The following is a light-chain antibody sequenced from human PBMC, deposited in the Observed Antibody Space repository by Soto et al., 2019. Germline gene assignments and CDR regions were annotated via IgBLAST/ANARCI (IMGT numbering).Light chain of an antibody. CDR2: DVS. Sequence: QSALTQPASVSGSPGQSITISCTGTSSDVGAYNFVSWYQQHPDKVPKLMIFDVSSRPSGVSDRFSGSKSGNTASLTISGLQAEDEGDYYCRSYTSSSTHVFGSGTKLTVL. CDR3: RSYTSSSTHV. CDR1: SSDVGAYNF. J-gene: IGLJ1*01. V-gene: IGLV2-14*03.